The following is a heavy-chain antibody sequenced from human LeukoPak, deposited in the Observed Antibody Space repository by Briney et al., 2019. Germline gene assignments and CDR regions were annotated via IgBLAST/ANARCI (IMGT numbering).Heavy chain of an antibody. D-gene: IGHD3-22*01. Sequence: SETLSLTCTVSGSISGYYWSWIRQPPGKGLEWIGYIYTSGSTYYNLSLKSRVTISVDTSKNQFSLKLSSVTAADTAVYYCARQTYYYDSSGYYYEEYFHHWGQGTLVTVSS. V-gene: IGHV4-4*08. CDR3: ARQTYYYDSSGYYYEEYFHH. CDR2: IYTSGST. CDR1: GSISGYY. J-gene: IGHJ1*01.